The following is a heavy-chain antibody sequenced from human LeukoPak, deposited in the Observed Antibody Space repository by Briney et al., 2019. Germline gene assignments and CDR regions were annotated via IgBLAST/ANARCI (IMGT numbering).Heavy chain of an antibody. Sequence: SETLSLTCTVSGGSISSGGYYWSWIRQHPGKGLEWIGYIYYSGCTYYNPSLKSRVTISVDTSKNQFSLKLSSVTAADTAVYYCARSCGGDCYSKGDYWGQGTLVTVSS. CDR3: ARSCGGDCYSKGDY. D-gene: IGHD2-21*02. J-gene: IGHJ4*02. V-gene: IGHV4-31*03. CDR1: GGSISSGGYY. CDR2: IYYSGCT.